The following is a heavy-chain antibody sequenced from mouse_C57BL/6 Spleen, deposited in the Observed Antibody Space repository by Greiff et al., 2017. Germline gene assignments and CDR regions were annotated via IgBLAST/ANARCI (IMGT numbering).Heavy chain of an antibody. CDR3: ASGYYGDY. CDR2: ISYDGSN. Sequence: ESGPGLVKPSQSLSLTCSVTGYSITSGYYWNWIRQFPGNKLEWMGYISYDGSNNYNPSLKNRISITRDTSKNQFFLKLNSVTTEDTATYYCASGYYGDYWGQGTTLTVSS. D-gene: IGHD2-3*01. J-gene: IGHJ2*01. CDR1: GYSITSGYY. V-gene: IGHV3-6*01.